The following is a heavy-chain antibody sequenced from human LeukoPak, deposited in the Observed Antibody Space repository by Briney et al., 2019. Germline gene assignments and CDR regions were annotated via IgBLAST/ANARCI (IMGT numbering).Heavy chain of an antibody. CDR1: GGSISSGGYY. Sequence: SQTLSLTCTVSGGSISSGGYYWSWIRQPPGKGLEWIGYIYHSGSTYYNPSLKSRVTISVDTSKNQFSLKLSSVTAADTAVYYCARLIYDYGDYYFDYWGQGTLVTVSS. CDR3: ARLIYDYGDYYFDY. D-gene: IGHD4-17*01. V-gene: IGHV4-30-2*01. J-gene: IGHJ4*02. CDR2: IYHSGST.